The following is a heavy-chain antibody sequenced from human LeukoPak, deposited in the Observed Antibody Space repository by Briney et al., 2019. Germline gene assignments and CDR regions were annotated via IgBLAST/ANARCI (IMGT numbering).Heavy chain of an antibody. CDR2: IGASGGST. Sequence: GGSLRLSCAASGFTFSSYSMNWVRQAPGKGLEWVSGIGASGGSTYYADSVKGRFTISRDNSKNTLYLQMNSLRTEDTAVYYCAKAEGYDILTGLDYWGQGTLVTVSS. CDR3: AKAEGYDILTGLDY. J-gene: IGHJ4*02. D-gene: IGHD3-9*01. V-gene: IGHV3-23*01. CDR1: GFTFSSYS.